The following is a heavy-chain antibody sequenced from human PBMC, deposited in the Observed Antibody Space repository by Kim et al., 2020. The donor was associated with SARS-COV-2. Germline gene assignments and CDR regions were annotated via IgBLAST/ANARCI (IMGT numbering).Heavy chain of an antibody. D-gene: IGHD5-18*01. CDR3: ARRSRIQIWLSFDS. CDR1: GDTFSSYA. J-gene: IGHJ4*02. V-gene: IGHV1-69*13. CDR2: IIPFFGTA. Sequence: SVKVSCKASGDTFSSYAISWVRQAPGQGLEWMGGIIPFFGTANYAQKFQGRVTITADASTSTAYMELSSLRSEDTAVYYCARRSRIQIWLSFDSWGSGTLRTVSS.